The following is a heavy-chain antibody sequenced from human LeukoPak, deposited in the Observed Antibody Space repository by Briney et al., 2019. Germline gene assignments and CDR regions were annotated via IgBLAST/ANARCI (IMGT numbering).Heavy chain of an antibody. CDR1: GYTFTGYY. Sequence: ASVMVSCKASGYTFTGYYMHWVRQAPGQGLEWMGWINPNSGGTNYAQKFQGRVTMTRDTSISTAYMELSRLRSDDTAVYYCARDSSGWYNRFDPWGQGTLVTVSS. D-gene: IGHD6-19*01. CDR2: INPNSGGT. V-gene: IGHV1-2*02. CDR3: ARDSSGWYNRFDP. J-gene: IGHJ5*02.